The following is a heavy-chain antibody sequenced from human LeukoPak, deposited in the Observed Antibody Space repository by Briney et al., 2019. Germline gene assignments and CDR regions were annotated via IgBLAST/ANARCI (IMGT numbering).Heavy chain of an antibody. CDR1: GGTFSSYA. Sequence: SVKVSCKASGGTFSSYAISWVRQAPGQGLEWMGGIILIFGTANNAQKFSGRVRITTEESTSTAYMELSSLRSEDTAVYYCARVLYYDILTGYPYYYYMDVWGKGTTVTVSS. D-gene: IGHD3-9*01. CDR3: ARVLYYDILTGYPYYYYMDV. J-gene: IGHJ6*03. V-gene: IGHV1-69*05. CDR2: IILIFGTA.